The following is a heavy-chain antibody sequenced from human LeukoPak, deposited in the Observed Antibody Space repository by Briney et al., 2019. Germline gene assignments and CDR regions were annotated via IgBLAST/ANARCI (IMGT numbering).Heavy chain of an antibody. CDR2: IYHGGST. D-gene: IGHD2-2*01. V-gene: IGHV4-38-2*02. CDR3: ARIGTIPREIVVVPAANPPLNWFDP. CDR1: GYSISSGYY. Sequence: SETLSLTCTVSGYSISSGYYWGWIRQPPGKGLEWIGSIYHGGSTYYNPSLKSRVTISVDTSKNQFSLKLNSVTAADTAVYYCARIGTIPREIVVVPAANPPLNWFDPWGQGTLVTVSS. J-gene: IGHJ5*02.